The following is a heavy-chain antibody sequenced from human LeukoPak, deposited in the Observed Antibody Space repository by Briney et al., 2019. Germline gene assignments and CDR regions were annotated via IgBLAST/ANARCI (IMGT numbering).Heavy chain of an antibody. J-gene: IGHJ4*02. D-gene: IGHD2-15*01. V-gene: IGHV7-4-1*02. CDR3: ARASCTGGTCPTFIDF. Sequence: GASVKVSCKASGYTFTTYAMNWVRQAPGQGLEWMGWINTDTGNPTYAQGFTGRFVFSLDTSVSTAYLQISSLKAEDTAVYYCARASCTGGTCPTFIDFWGQGTLVTVSS. CDR1: GYTFTTYA. CDR2: INTDTGNP.